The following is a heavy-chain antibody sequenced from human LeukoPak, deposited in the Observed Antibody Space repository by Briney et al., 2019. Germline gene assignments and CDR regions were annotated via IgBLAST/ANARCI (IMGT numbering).Heavy chain of an antibody. Sequence: SETLSLTCAVYGGSFSGYYWSWIRQHPGKGLEWIGYIYYSGSTYYNPSLKSRVTISVDTSKNQFSLKLSSVTAADTAVYYCATNGKDYYDSSGYVVNWGQGTLVTVSS. D-gene: IGHD3-22*01. CDR2: IYYSGST. V-gene: IGHV4-31*11. J-gene: IGHJ4*02. CDR3: ATNGKDYYDSSGYVVN. CDR1: GGSFSGYY.